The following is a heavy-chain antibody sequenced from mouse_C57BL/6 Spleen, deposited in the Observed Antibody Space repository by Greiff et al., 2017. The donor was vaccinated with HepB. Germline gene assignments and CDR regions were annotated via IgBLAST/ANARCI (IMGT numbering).Heavy chain of an antibody. D-gene: IGHD1-1*01. CDR2: IYPGDGDT. Sequence: VKLQQSGPELVKPGASVKISCKASGYAFSSSWMNWVKQRPGKGLEWIGRIYPGDGDTNYNGKFKGKATLTADKSSSTAYMQLSSLTSEDSAVYFCASYYGSSRSFDYWGQGTTLTVSS. CDR3: ASYYGSSRSFDY. V-gene: IGHV1-82*01. J-gene: IGHJ2*01. CDR1: GYAFSSSW.